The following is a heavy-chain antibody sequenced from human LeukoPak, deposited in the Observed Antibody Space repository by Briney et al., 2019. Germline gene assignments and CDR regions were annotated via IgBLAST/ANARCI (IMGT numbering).Heavy chain of an antibody. D-gene: IGHD3-22*01. V-gene: IGHV4-61*02. CDR2: MYTSGST. J-gene: IGHJ4*02. CDR1: GGSIRSGNYY. Sequence: SQTLSLTCAVSGGSIRSGNYYWSWIRQPAGKILEWIARMYTSGSTNYNPSLQSRVTISADTSNNHFSLKLTSVTAADTAVYYCAAMIGYFDYWGQGILVTVSS. CDR3: AAMIGYFDY.